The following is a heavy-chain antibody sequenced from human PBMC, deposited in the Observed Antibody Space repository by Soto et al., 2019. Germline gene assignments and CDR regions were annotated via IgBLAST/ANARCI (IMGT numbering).Heavy chain of an antibody. V-gene: IGHV4-34*01. CDR1: GGSLSGYY. CDR2: VKDGGHT. Sequence: QVQLQQWGAGLLKPSETLSLNCAVTGGSLSGYYWSWIRQPPGKGLEWIGEVKDGGHTNYSPSLRGRVTISSDTSNNQFSPRLNSVTAAYTGVYYCARGQEGVVATHWDQGSLVTVSS. D-gene: IGHD5-12*01. CDR3: ARGQEGVVATH. J-gene: IGHJ4*02.